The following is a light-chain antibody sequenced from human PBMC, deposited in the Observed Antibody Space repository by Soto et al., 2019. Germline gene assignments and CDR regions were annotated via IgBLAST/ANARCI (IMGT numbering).Light chain of an antibody. J-gene: IGKJ1*01. CDR1: QSLRSS. CDR3: QQYNKWPQT. Sequence: ETMMTQSPGTLSVSLGERATLSCRASQSLRSSLAWYQQKPGQAPRLLIYDASTRATGIPARFSGSGSGTDFPLTISGLQSEDFAVYYCQQYNKWPQTFGKGTKVDI. V-gene: IGKV3-15*01. CDR2: DAS.